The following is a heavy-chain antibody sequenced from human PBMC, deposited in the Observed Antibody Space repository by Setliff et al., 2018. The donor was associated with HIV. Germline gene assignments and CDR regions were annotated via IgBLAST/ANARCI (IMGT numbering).Heavy chain of an antibody. CDR3: LLPCTSGWHNWADP. V-gene: IGHV3-73*01. J-gene: IGHJ5*02. Sequence: GGSLRLSCVASGFTFSNYGMHWVRQASGKGLEWVGRIRSKADKYATDYGASAKGRFIISRDDSKKTAYLQMSSLRAEDTAMYYCLLPCTSGWHNWADPWGQGTLVTVSS. CDR2: IRSKADKYAT. D-gene: IGHD6-19*01. CDR1: GFTFSNYG.